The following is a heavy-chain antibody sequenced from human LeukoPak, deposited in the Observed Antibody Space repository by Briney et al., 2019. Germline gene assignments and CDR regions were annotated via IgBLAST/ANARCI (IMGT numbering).Heavy chain of an antibody. CDR3: AVYYYYDSSGYPVGAFDI. CDR2: IIPILGIA. CDR1: GGAFSSYA. Sequence: SVKVSCKASGGAFSSYAISWVRQAPGQGLEWMGRIIPILGIANYAQKFQGRVTITADKSTSTAYMELSSLRSEDTAVYYCAVYYYYDSSGYPVGAFDIWGQGTMVTVSS. D-gene: IGHD3-22*01. V-gene: IGHV1-69*04. J-gene: IGHJ3*02.